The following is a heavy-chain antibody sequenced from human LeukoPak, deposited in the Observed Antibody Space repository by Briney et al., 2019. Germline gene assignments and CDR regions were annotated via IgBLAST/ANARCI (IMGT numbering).Heavy chain of an antibody. D-gene: IGHD1-26*01. Sequence: PGGSLRLPCAASGFTFSSYSMNWVRQAPGKGLEWVSSISSSSSYIYYADSVKGRFTISRDNAKNSLYLQMNSLRAEDTAVYYCARSYSGSYYADYWGQGTLVTVSS. CDR2: ISSSSSYI. CDR1: GFTFSSYS. V-gene: IGHV3-21*01. J-gene: IGHJ4*02. CDR3: ARSYSGSYYADY.